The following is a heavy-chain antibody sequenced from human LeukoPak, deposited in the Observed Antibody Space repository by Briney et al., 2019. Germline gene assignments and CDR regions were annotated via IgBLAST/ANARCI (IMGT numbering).Heavy chain of an antibody. Sequence: KASETLSLTCAVHGGSFSGYYWSWIRQPPGKGLEWIGEINHSGSTNYNPSLKSRVTISVDTSKNQFSLKLSSVTAADTAVYYCATRWGYYDSSGYYAYWGQGTLVTVSS. D-gene: IGHD3-22*01. CDR2: INHSGST. V-gene: IGHV4-34*01. CDR3: ATRWGYYDSSGYYAY. J-gene: IGHJ4*02. CDR1: GGSFSGYY.